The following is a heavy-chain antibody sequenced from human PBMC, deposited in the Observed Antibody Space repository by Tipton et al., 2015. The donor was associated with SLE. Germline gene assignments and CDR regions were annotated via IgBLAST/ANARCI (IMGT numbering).Heavy chain of an antibody. V-gene: IGHV4-39*07. J-gene: IGHJ4*02. CDR3: ARLTPWGYDY. CDR2: ISYSGAT. Sequence: TLSLTCTVSGDTIDGNTYFWDWIRQPPGKGLMLIGSISYSGATSYNPSLKSRVTISVDTSKDQFSLSLISVTAADTAVYYCARLTPWGYDYWGPGMLVTVSS. D-gene: IGHD7-27*01. CDR1: GDTIDGNTYF.